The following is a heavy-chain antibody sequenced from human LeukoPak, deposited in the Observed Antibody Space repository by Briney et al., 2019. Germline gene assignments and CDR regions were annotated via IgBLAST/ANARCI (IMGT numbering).Heavy chain of an antibody. V-gene: IGHV3-48*01. CDR1: GFTFSSYS. D-gene: IGHD5-12*01. J-gene: IGHJ4*02. Sequence: GGSLRLSCAASGFTFSSYSMNWVRQAPGKGLEWVSYISSSSSTIYYADSVKGRFTISRDNANNSLYLQMNSLRAEDTAVYYCARDIITSSGYPSPPDYWGQGTLVTVSS. CDR2: ISSSSSTI. CDR3: ARDIITSSGYPSPPDY.